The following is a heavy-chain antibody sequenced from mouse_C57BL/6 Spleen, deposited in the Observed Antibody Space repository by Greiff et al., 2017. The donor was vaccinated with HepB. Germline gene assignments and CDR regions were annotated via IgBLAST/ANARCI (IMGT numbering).Heavy chain of an antibody. Sequence: QVQLQQSGPGLVQPSQSLSITCTVSGFSLTSYGVHWVRQSPGKGLEWLGVIWSGGSTDYNAAFISRLSISKDNSKSQVFFKMNSLQADDTAIYYCARFITTVVATDYAMDYWGQGTSVTVSS. V-gene: IGHV2-2*01. CDR2: IWSGGST. J-gene: IGHJ4*01. D-gene: IGHD1-1*01. CDR3: ARFITTVVATDYAMDY. CDR1: GFSLTSYG.